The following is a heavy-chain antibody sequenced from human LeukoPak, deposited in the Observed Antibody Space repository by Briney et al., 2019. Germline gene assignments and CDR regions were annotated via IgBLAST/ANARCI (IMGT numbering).Heavy chain of an antibody. CDR1: GFTFSSYA. D-gene: IGHD3-16*02. CDR2: ISSNGGST. J-gene: IGHJ4*02. CDR3: ARGGYDYVWGSYRYRFGIPGFDY. Sequence: GGSLRLSCAASGFTFSSYAMHWVRQAPGKGLEYVSAISSNGGSTYYANSVKGRFTISRDNSKNSLYLQMNSLRAEDTAVYYCARGGYDYVWGSYRYRFGIPGFDYWGQGTLVTVSS. V-gene: IGHV3-64*01.